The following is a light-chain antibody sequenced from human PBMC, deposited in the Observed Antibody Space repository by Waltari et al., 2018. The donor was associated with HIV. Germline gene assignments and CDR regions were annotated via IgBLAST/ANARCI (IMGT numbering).Light chain of an antibody. CDR1: SSDVGGYNY. J-gene: IGLJ3*02. V-gene: IGLV2-8*01. CDR3: SSYAGSNWV. Sequence: QSALTQPPSASGSPGQSGTISCTGTSSDVGGYNYVSWYQQHPGKAPKYSIYEVSKRPSGVPDRFSGSKSGNTASLTVSGLQAEDEADYYCSSYAGSNWVFGGGTKLTVL. CDR2: EVS.